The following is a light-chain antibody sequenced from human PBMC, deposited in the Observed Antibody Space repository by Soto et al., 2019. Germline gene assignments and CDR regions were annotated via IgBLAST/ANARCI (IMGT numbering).Light chain of an antibody. V-gene: IGLV3-9*01. J-gene: IGLJ2*01. CDR3: QVWDSNTVL. CDR2: RDD. Sequence: SYELTQPLSVSMALGQTARIPCGGNNIGRKYVHWYQQKPGQAPVLVIYRDDNRPAGISERFSGSNSGNTATLTISRVQGGDEAAYYCQVWDSNTVLFGGGTKLTVL. CDR1: NIGRKY.